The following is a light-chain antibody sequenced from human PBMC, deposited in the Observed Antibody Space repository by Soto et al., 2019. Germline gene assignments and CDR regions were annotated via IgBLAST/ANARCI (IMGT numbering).Light chain of an antibody. Sequence: QSVLTQPASVSGSPGQSITISCTGTSSDVGGYNYVSWYQQHPGKAPKLMIYDVSNRPSGVSNRFSGSKSGHTASLTISVLQSEDEADYYCISYTSSSTLFGGGTQLTVL. CDR3: ISYTSSSTL. CDR1: SSDVGGYNY. CDR2: DVS. J-gene: IGLJ2*01. V-gene: IGLV2-14*01.